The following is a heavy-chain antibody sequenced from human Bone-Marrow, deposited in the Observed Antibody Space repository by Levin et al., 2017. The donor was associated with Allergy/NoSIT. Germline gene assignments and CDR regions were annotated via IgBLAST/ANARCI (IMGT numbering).Heavy chain of an antibody. J-gene: IGHJ4*02. CDR3: ARDRVVVPAANTLLDY. Sequence: GGSLRLSCAASGFTFSSYGMHWVRQAPGKGLEWVAVIWYDGSNKYYADSVKGRFTISRDNSKNTLYLQMNSLRAEDTAVYYCARDRVVVPAANTLLDYWGQGTLVTVSS. D-gene: IGHD2-2*01. CDR1: GFTFSSYG. CDR2: IWYDGSNK. V-gene: IGHV3-33*01.